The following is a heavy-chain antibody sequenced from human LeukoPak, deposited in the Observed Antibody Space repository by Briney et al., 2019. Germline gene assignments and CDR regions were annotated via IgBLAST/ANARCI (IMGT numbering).Heavy chain of an antibody. CDR1: GYTFTSYG. V-gene: IGHV7-4-1*02. J-gene: IGHJ5*02. Sequence: ASVKVSCKASGYTFTSYGIGWVRQAPGQGLEWMGWINTNTGNPTYAQGFTGRFVFSLDTSVSTAYLQISSLKAEDTAVYYCAREGGVRGVIISSWFDPWGQGTLVTVSS. D-gene: IGHD3-10*01. CDR2: INTNTGNP. CDR3: AREGGVRGVIISSWFDP.